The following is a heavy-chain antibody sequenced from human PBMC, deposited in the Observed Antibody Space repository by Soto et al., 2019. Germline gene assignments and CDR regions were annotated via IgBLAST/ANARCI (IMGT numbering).Heavy chain of an antibody. J-gene: IGHJ4*02. V-gene: IGHV4-31*03. CDR3: ARGRGDSSGYPRDNYFDY. CDR1: GGSISSGGYY. CDR2: IYYSGST. Sequence: TLSLTGTVSGGSISSGGYYWSWILQHPGKGLEWIGYIYYSGSTYYNPSLKSRVTISVDTSKNQFSLKLSSVTAADTAVYYCARGRGDSSGYPRDNYFDYWGQGTLVTVSS. D-gene: IGHD3-22*01.